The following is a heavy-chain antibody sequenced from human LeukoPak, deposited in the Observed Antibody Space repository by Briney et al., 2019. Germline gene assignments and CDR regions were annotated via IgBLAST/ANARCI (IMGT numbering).Heavy chain of an antibody. Sequence: ASVKVSCKASGYTFTGYYMHWVRQAPGQGLEWMGWINPNSGGTNYAQKFQGRVTMTRDTSISPAYMELSRLRSDDTAVYYCATRDVVVAATEHDYWGQGTLVTVSS. CDR3: ATRDVVVAATEHDY. CDR1: GYTFTGYY. D-gene: IGHD2-15*01. V-gene: IGHV1-2*02. J-gene: IGHJ4*02. CDR2: INPNSGGT.